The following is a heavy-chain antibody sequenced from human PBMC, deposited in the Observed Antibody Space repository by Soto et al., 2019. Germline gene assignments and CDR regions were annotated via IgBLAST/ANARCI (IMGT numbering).Heavy chain of an antibody. CDR2: MNPNSGNT. D-gene: IGHD3-22*01. Sequence: VKVSCKASGYTFTSYGISWVRQATGQGLEWMGWMNPNSGNTGYAQKFQGRVTMTRNTSISTAYMELSSLRSEDTAVYYCARVGYYYDSSGYYLSFDYWGQGTLVTVSS. CDR1: GYTFTSYG. CDR3: ARVGYYYDSSGYYLSFDY. J-gene: IGHJ4*02. V-gene: IGHV1-8*02.